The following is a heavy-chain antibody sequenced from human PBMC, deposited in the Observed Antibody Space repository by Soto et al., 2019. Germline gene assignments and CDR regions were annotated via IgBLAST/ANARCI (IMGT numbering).Heavy chain of an antibody. D-gene: IGHD3-10*01. Sequence: LRLSCVASGFTFSSYSMSWVRQAPGKGLEWVSGFRAGGDDGTTYYADSVKGRFTISRDNSKNTLFLQMNSLRAEDTAIYYCAKKVNSGSGSQYFDYFGQGTLVTVSS. J-gene: IGHJ4*02. CDR2: FRAGGDDGTT. V-gene: IGHV3-23*01. CDR3: AKKVNSGSGSQYFDY. CDR1: GFTFSSYS.